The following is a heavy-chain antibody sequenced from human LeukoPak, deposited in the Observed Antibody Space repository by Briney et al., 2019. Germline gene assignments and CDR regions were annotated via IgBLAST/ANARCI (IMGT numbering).Heavy chain of an antibody. J-gene: IGHJ3*02. D-gene: IGHD3-22*01. CDR2: ILSGGTT. Sequence: AGGSLRLSCAASGFTVSSKYMTWVRQAPGKGLEWVSVILSGGTTVYTDSVKGRFTISRDNSKNTLYLQMSSLRAEDTAVYYCAREGSYDSSGYNDAFDIWGQGTMVTVSS. CDR1: GFTVSSKY. CDR3: AREGSYDSSGYNDAFDI. V-gene: IGHV3-66*01.